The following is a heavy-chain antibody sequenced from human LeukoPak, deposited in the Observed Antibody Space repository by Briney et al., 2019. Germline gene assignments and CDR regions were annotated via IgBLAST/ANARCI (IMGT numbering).Heavy chain of an antibody. CDR2: ISSSSTTI. Sequence: GGSLRPSCGASGFAFSSYDMNWVRQAPGKGLEWISYISSSSTTIYYADSVKGRFTISRDNAKNSLYLQMNSLRAEDTAVYYCARVRIAGGLDPWGQGTLVIVSS. V-gene: IGHV3-48*04. J-gene: IGHJ5*02. CDR3: ARVRIAGGLDP. D-gene: IGHD6-13*01. CDR1: GFAFSSYD.